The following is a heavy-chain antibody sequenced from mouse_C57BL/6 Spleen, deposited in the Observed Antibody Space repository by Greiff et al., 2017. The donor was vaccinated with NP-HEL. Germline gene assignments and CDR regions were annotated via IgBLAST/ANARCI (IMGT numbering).Heavy chain of an antibody. CDR2: IYPGDGDT. V-gene: IGHV1-82*01. Sequence: QVQLQQSGPELVKPGASVKISCKASGYAFSSSWMNWVKQRPGKGLEWIGRIYPGDGDTNYNGKFKGKATLTADKSSSTAYMQLSSLTSEDSAVYFCARYYDYAGFAYWGQGTLVTVSA. D-gene: IGHD2-4*01. J-gene: IGHJ3*01. CDR3: ARYYDYAGFAY. CDR1: GYAFSSSW.